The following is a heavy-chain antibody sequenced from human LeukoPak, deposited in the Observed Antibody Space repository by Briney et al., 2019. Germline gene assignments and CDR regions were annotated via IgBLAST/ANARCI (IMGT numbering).Heavy chain of an antibody. CDR2: ISSRSSII. CDR3: ARDIDIGYQGDASDI. Sequence: GGSLRLSCAASGFTFSLYEMNWVRQAPGKGLEWISYISSRSSIIYYADSVKGRFTIFRDSVKNSLYLQMNRLRAEDTAVYYCARDIDIGYQGDASDIWGQGTKVTVSS. CDR1: GFTFSLYE. V-gene: IGHV3-48*03. J-gene: IGHJ3*02. D-gene: IGHD5-12*01.